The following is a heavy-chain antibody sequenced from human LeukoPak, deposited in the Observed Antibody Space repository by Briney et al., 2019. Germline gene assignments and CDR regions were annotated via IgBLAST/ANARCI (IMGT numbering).Heavy chain of an antibody. V-gene: IGHV3-66*01. D-gene: IGHD2-15*01. Sequence: PGGSLRLSCAASGFIVSSNYMSRVRQAPGKGLEWVSTIYSGGSTYYADSVKGTFTISRDNSKNTLYLQMNNLRAEDTAVYYCARGYCSGGSCSSAADYWGQGTLVTVSS. CDR1: GFIVSSNY. J-gene: IGHJ4*02. CDR3: ARGYCSGGSCSSAADY. CDR2: IYSGGST.